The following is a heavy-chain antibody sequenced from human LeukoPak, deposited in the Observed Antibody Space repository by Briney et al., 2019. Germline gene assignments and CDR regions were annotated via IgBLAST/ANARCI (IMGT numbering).Heavy chain of an antibody. CDR2: INHSGST. J-gene: IGHJ4*02. V-gene: IGHV4-34*01. D-gene: IGHD5-18*01. CDR3: ARENGYSYGPHYYFDY. CDR1: GGSFSGYY. Sequence: SETLSLTCAVYGGSFSGYYWSWIRQPPGKGLEWIGEINHSGSTNYNPSLKSRVTMSVDTSKDQFSLKLSSVTAADTAVYYCARENGYSYGPHYYFDYWGQGTLVTVSS.